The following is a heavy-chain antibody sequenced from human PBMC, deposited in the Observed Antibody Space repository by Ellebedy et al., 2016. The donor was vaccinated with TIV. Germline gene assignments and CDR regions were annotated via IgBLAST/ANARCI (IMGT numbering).Heavy chain of an antibody. CDR2: IRFDGNNA. V-gene: IGHV3-30*02. CDR1: GFRFSSYW. J-gene: IGHJ6*02. D-gene: IGHD1/OR15-1a*01. CDR3: AKDRNNYGGAPYNGLDI. Sequence: GESLKISCVASGFRFSSYWMTWVRQAPGRGLEWVAFIRFDGNNAYYADSAKGRFTISRDNSQNTLYLQMNSLRAEDTAVYYCAKDRNNYGGAPYNGLDIWGQGTTVTVSS.